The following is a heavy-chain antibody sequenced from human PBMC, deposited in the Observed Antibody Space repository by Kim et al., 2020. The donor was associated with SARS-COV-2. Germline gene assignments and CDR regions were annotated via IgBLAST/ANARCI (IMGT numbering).Heavy chain of an antibody. CDR2: RGGDGHT. CDR3: AKDQGGYRGLDF. V-gene: IGHV3-43*01. CDR1: GFSFIEYT. D-gene: IGHD1-26*01. Sequence: GGSLRLSCAASGFSFIEYTMHWVRQAPGKGLEWVSLRGGDGHTNYADSVKGRFTISRDNGKRSLYLEMHSLGSEDSGLYYCAKDQGGYRGLDFWGQGTLV. J-gene: IGHJ4*02.